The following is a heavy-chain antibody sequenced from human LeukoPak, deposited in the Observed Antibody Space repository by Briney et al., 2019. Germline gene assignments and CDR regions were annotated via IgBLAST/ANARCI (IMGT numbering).Heavy chain of an antibody. CDR3: ARDSSSSGFDY. D-gene: IGHD6-6*01. CDR1: GGSISSGGYY. Sequence: SETLSLTCTVSGGSISSGGYYWSWIRQHPGKGLEWIGYIYYSGSTYYNPSLKSRVTISVDTSKNQFSLKLSSVTAAGTAVYYCARDSSSSGFDYWGQGTLVTVSS. CDR2: IYYSGST. J-gene: IGHJ4*02. V-gene: IGHV4-31*03.